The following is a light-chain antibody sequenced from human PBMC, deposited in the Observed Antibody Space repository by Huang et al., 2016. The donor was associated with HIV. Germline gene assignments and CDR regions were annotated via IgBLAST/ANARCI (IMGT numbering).Light chain of an antibody. CDR3: QQYNKWLYS. CDR2: GAS. V-gene: IGKV3-15*01. J-gene: IGKJ2*01. CDR1: QPISSN. Sequence: EIVMTQSPATLSVSPGERATLSCRASQPISSNLAWYQQKPGQAPRLLIYGASTRATGIPARFSGSGSGTEFTLTISSLQSEDFAVYYCQQYNKWLYSFGQGTKLEIK.